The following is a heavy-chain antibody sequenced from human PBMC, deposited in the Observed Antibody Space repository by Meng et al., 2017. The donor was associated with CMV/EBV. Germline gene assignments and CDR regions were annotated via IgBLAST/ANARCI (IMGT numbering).Heavy chain of an antibody. CDR3: ARTPVPAANYFDY. CDR1: GFTFSSYG. V-gene: IGHV3-30*02. J-gene: IGHJ4*02. CDR2: IRYDGSNK. Sequence: GESLKISCAASGFTFSSYGMHWVRQAPGKGLEWVAFIRYDGSNKYYADSVEGRFTISRDNSKNTLYLQMNSLRAEDTAVYYCARTPVPAANYFDYWGQGTLVTVSS. D-gene: IGHD2-2*01.